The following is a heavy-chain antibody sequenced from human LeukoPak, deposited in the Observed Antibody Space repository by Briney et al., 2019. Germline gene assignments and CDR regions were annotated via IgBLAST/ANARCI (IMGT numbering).Heavy chain of an antibody. CDR1: GFTFSSYS. CDR2: ISSSGSYI. CDR3: ARIGGGGDGNDAFDI. D-gene: IGHD2-21*02. Sequence: GGSLRLACAASGFTFSSYSMNWVRQAPGKGLEWVSSISSSGSYIYYADSVKGRFTISRDNAKNSLYLQMNSLRAEDTAVYYCARIGGGGDGNDAFDIWGQGTMVTVSS. V-gene: IGHV3-21*01. J-gene: IGHJ3*02.